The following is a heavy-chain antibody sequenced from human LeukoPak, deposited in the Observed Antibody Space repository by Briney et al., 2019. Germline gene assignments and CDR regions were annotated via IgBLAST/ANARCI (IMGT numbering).Heavy chain of an antibody. J-gene: IGHJ4*02. Sequence: GGSLRLSCAASGFTFSSYRMTWVRQAPGKGLEWVSSISSSSSYIYYADSVKGRFTISRDNAKNSLYLQMNSLRAEDTAVYYCARGPTHTTVLGYWGQGTLVTVSS. CDR2: ISSSSSYI. CDR3: ARGPTHTTVLGY. CDR1: GFTFSSYR. V-gene: IGHV3-21*01. D-gene: IGHD3-10*01.